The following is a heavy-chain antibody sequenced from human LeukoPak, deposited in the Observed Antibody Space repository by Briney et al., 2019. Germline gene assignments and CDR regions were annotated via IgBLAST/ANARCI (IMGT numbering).Heavy chain of an antibody. CDR3: VSASEYQLLYSPDY. Sequence: GESLKISCKGSAYSFTSYWIGWVRQIHGQGLERVGIIYPGDSDTTYSPSFHGQLTISADKSISTAYLQWSSPKASETARYYCVSASEYQLLYSPDYWGQGTLVTVSS. J-gene: IGHJ4*02. CDR2: IYPGDSDT. CDR1: AYSFTSYW. V-gene: IGHV5-51*01. D-gene: IGHD2-2*02.